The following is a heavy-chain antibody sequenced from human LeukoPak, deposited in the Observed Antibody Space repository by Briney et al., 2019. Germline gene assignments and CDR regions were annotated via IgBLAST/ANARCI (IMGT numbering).Heavy chain of an antibody. CDR2: ISYDGGSE. CDR1: GFTFSNYG. J-gene: IGHJ3*02. CDR3: AKKFLSGSTVTTAFDI. V-gene: IGHV3-30*18. Sequence: PGRSLRLSCAASGFTFSNYGLHWVRQAPGKGLEWVAFISYDGGSEYFAESVKGRFTISRDNSKNTLYLQMNSLQAEDTAVYYCAKKFLSGSTVTTAFDIWGQGTIVTVSS. D-gene: IGHD4-17*01.